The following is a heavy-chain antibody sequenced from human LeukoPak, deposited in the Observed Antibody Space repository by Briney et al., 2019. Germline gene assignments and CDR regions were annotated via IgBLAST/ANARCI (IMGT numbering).Heavy chain of an antibody. CDR2: IYTSGST. V-gene: IGHV4-61*02. Sequence: SETLSLTCTVSGGSISSGSYYWNWIRQPAGRGLERIGRIYTSGSTNYSPSLQSRVTISVDTSKNQFSLKLSSVTAADTAVYYCARDMDYDILTGHPSAFDIWGQGTMVTVSS. CDR3: ARDMDYDILTGHPSAFDI. J-gene: IGHJ3*02. D-gene: IGHD3-9*01. CDR1: GGSISSGSYY.